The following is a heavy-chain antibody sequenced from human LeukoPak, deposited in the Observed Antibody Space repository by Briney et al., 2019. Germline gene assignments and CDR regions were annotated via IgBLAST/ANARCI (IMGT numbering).Heavy chain of an antibody. CDR2: INPNSGGT. V-gene: IGHV1-2*02. Sequence: SVKVSCKASGYTFTGYYMHWVRQAPGQGLEGMGWINPNSGGTNYAQKFQGRVTMTSDTSISTAYMELSRLRSDDTAVYYCARDGIAVAGTSFDNDYYMDVWGQGTTVTISS. CDR1: GYTFTGYY. D-gene: IGHD6-19*01. CDR3: ARDGIAVAGTSFDNDYYMDV. J-gene: IGHJ6*03.